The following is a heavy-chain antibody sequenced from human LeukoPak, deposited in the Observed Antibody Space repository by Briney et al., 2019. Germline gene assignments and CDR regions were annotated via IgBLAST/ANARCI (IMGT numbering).Heavy chain of an antibody. Sequence: GASVKVSCKASGYTFTSYYMHWVRQAPGQGLEWMGIINPSGGSTSYAQKFQGRVTMTRDMSMSTVYMELSSLRSEDTAVYYCARDRSLYSSTWYVPRDGFDIWGQGTMVTVSS. CDR3: ARDRSLYSSTWYVPRDGFDI. CDR2: INPSGGST. D-gene: IGHD6-13*01. J-gene: IGHJ3*02. CDR1: GYTFTSYY. V-gene: IGHV1-46*01.